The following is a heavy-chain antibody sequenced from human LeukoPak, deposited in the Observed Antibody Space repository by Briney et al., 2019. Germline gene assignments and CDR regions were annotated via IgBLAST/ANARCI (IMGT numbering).Heavy chain of an antibody. CDR1: GYSFTNYW. CDR3: ARLGSGSELYYFDY. CDR2: IYPADSDT. D-gene: IGHD3-10*01. Sequence: GESLKISCKGSGYSFTNYWIGWVRQMPGKGLEWMGIIYPADSDTRYSPSFQGQVTISVDKSITTAYLRWSSLKASDTAMYYCARLGSGSELYYFDYWGQGTLVTVSS. J-gene: IGHJ4*02. V-gene: IGHV5-51*01.